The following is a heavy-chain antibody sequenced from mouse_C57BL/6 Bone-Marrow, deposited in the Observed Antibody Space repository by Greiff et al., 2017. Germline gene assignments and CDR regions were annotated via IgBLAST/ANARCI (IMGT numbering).Heavy chain of an antibody. D-gene: IGHD2-4*01. V-gene: IGHV1-50*01. CDR3: ARSDYDYEFAY. CDR2: IDPSDSYT. J-gene: IGHJ3*01. Sequence: QVQLQQPGAELVKPGASVKLSCKASGYTFTSYWMQWVKQRPGQGLEWIGEIDPSDSYTNYHQKFKGKATLTVDTSSSTAYMQLSSLTSEDSAVYYCARSDYDYEFAYWGQGTLVTVAA. CDR1: GYTFTSYW.